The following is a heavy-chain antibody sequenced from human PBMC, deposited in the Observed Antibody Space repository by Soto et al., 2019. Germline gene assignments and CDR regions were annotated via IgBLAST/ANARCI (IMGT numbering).Heavy chain of an antibody. CDR2: IYYSGST. D-gene: IGHD5-12*01. CDR1: GGSISSSSYY. CDR3: ARQGWVATINFDY. Sequence: PSETLSLTCTVSGGSISSSSYYWGWISQPPGKGLEWIGSIYYSGSTYYNPSLKSRVTISVDTSKNQFSLKLSSVTAADTAVYYCARQGWVATINFDYWGQGTLVTVSS. V-gene: IGHV4-39*01. J-gene: IGHJ4*02.